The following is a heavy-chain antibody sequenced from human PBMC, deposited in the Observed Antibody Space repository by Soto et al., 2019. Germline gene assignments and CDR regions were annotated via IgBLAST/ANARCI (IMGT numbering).Heavy chain of an antibody. J-gene: IGHJ3*02. CDR2: ISGGGGST. V-gene: IGHV3-23*01. CDR3: AKHSGKGYGDYVFAFDI. D-gene: IGHD4-17*01. Sequence: GGSLRLSCASSGFTFSNYAMSWVRQAPGKGLESVSLISGGGGSTYYADSVKGRFTISRDNSKNTLYLQMNSLRAEDTAVYYCAKHSGKGYGDYVFAFDIWGQGTMVTVSS. CDR1: GFTFSNYA.